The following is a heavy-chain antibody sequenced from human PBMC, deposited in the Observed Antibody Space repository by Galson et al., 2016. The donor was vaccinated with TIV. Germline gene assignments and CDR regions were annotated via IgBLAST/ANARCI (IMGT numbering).Heavy chain of an antibody. V-gene: IGHV1-2*05. J-gene: IGHJ6*02. CDR2: INPNSDGT. Sequence: SVKVSCKASGYTFSDYHMHWVRQAPGQGLEWMGRINPNSDGTEYAQKLQDRVTITRDTSINTTYMELSRLRYDDSVIYYCARERGPGYCSSTSCYGYYGMDVWGQGTTVTVSS. D-gene: IGHD2-2*03. CDR1: GYTFSDYH. CDR3: ARERGPGYCSSTSCYGYYGMDV.